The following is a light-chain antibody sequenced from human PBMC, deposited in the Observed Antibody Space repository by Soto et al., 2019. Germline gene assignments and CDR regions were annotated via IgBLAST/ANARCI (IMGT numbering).Light chain of an antibody. J-gene: IGKJ2*01. CDR2: AAS. V-gene: IGKV1-39*01. CDR3: QQSYSTPSA. Sequence: DIQMTQSPSSLSASVGDRVTITCRASQSISSYLNWYQQKPGKAPKLLIYAASSLQSGVPSRFSGSGSGTDFTRPISRLQPEDFATYYCQQSYSTPSAFGQGTKLEIK. CDR1: QSISSY.